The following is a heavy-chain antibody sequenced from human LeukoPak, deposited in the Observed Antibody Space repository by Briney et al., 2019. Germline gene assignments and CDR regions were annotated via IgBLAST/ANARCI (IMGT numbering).Heavy chain of an antibody. CDR2: ITNSGDET. CDR3: VKSFGSFRYCFDY. Sequence: PGGSLRLSCAASAFTFSTYAMSWVRQAPGKGLEWVSTITNSGDETYYVDSVKGRFTISRDNSKNTLFLQMNSLIAEDTAVYYCVKSFGSFRYCFDYWGQGSLVTVSS. D-gene: IGHD1-26*01. J-gene: IGHJ4*02. CDR1: AFTFSTYA. V-gene: IGHV3-23*01.